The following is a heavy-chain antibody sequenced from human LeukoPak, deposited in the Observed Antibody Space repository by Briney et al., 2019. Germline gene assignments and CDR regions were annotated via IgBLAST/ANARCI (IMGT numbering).Heavy chain of an antibody. Sequence: GGSLRLSCAASGFPFKSYAMSWARQAPGKGLEWISYISSGVTTEYYADSVKGRFTISRDDARDSLYLQMESLRAEDTAVYYCARFNLGWLDPWGQGALVTVSS. CDR3: ARFNLGWLDP. CDR1: GFPFKSYA. V-gene: IGHV3-48*01. J-gene: IGHJ5*02. D-gene: IGHD1-20*01. CDR2: ISSGVTTE.